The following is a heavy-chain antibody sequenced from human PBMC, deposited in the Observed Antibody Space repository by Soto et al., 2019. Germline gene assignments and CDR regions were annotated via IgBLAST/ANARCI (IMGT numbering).Heavy chain of an antibody. CDR2: IWYDGSNK. Sequence: GGSLRLSCAASGFTFSSYGMHWVRQAPGKGLEWVAVIWYDGSNKYYADSVKGRFTISRDNSKNTLYLQMNSLRAEDTAVYYCARDLRLEWWIFDYWGQGTLVTVSS. D-gene: IGHD3-3*01. CDR3: ARDLRLEWWIFDY. CDR1: GFTFSSYG. V-gene: IGHV3-33*01. J-gene: IGHJ4*02.